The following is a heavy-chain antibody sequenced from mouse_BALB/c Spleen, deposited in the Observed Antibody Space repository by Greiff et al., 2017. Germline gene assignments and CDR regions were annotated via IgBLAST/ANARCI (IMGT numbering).Heavy chain of an antibody. CDR3: AREKGNAMDY. J-gene: IGHJ4*01. V-gene: IGHV1-87*01. CDR1: GYTFTSYW. CDR2: IYPGDGDT. Sequence: QVQLQQSGAELARPGASVKLSCKASGYTFTSYWMQWVKQRPGQGLEWIGAIYPGDGDTRYTQKFKGKATLTADKSSSTAYMQLSSLASEDSAVYYCAREKGNAMDYWGQGTSVTVSS.